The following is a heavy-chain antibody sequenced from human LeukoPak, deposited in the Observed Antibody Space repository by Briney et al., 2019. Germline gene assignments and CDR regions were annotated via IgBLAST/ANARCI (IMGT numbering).Heavy chain of an antibody. V-gene: IGHV7-4-1*02. CDR3: ARGGGPEAGDPYNWFDP. Sequence: ASVKVSCKASGYTFTSYAMNWVRQAPGQGLEWMGWINTNTGNPTYAQGFTGRFVFSLDTSVSTAYLQISSLKAEDTAVYYCARGGGPEAGDPYNWFDPWGQGTLVTVSS. CDR1: GYTFTSYA. CDR2: INTNTGNP. D-gene: IGHD7-27*01. J-gene: IGHJ5*02.